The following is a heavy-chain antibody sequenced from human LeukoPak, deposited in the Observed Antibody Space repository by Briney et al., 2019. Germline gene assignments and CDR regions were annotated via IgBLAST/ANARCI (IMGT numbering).Heavy chain of an antibody. Sequence: SETLSLTCTVSGGSISSDYWSWIRQHPGKGLEWIGYIYYSGSTYYNPSLKSRVTISVDTSKNQFSLKLSSVTAADTAVYYCARDGSHCTNGVCYPNNWFDPWGQGTLVTVSS. CDR3: ARDGSHCTNGVCYPNNWFDP. CDR2: IYYSGST. J-gene: IGHJ5*02. D-gene: IGHD2-8*01. CDR1: GGSISSDY. V-gene: IGHV4-31*03.